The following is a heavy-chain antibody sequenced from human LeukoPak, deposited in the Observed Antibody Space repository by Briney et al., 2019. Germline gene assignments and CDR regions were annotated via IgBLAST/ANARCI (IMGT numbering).Heavy chain of an antibody. V-gene: IGHV3-74*01. Sequence: GGSLRLSCTASGFTLRNYWMHWVRQVPGKRLLWVSRISGDGSVTNYADSVQGRFTISRDNAKNVLYLQINSLRSEDTAVYYCARYSSSSGGAAYYLDYWGHGTLVTVSS. CDR3: ARYSSSSGGAAYYLDY. CDR1: GFTLRNYW. J-gene: IGHJ4*01. D-gene: IGHD6-6*01. CDR2: ISGDGSVT.